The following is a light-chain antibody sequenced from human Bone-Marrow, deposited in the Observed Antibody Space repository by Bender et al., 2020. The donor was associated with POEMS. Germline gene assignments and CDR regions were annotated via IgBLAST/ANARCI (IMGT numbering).Light chain of an antibody. J-gene: IGLJ2*01. CDR1: SSDVGGYNY. CDR2: DVS. Sequence: QSALTQPASVSGSPGQSITISCTGTSSDVGGYNYVSWFQQHPGKAPKLMIYDVSDRPSGVSNRFSGSKSGNTASLTISGLQPEDEADYYCCSYTSSTTLVFCGGTKVTVL. CDR3: CSYTSSTTLV. V-gene: IGLV2-14*01.